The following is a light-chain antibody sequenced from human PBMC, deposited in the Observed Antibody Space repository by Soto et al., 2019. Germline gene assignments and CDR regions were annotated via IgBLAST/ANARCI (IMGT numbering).Light chain of an antibody. CDR3: CASWGSPTYV. CDR1: SSNVGSYKL. Sequence: QSVLTQPASVSGSPGQSITISCTGTSSNVGSYKLVSWYQQHPGKAPKLMIFEVNKRPSGVSNRFSGSKSGNTASLTISGLNVSDEDAYYYCASWGSPTYVFGTGTKLTVL. CDR2: EVN. J-gene: IGLJ1*01. V-gene: IGLV2-23*02.